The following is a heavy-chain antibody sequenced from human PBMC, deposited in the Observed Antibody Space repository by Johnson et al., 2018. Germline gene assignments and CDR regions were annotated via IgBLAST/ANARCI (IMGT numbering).Heavy chain of an antibody. CDR1: GGSFSGYY. Sequence: QVQLQQWGAGLLKPSETLSLTCAVYGGSFSGYYWSWIRQPPGKGLEWIGEINHSGSTNYNPSLKRRVTISVDTSKNQFSLKLSPGTAADAAVDYCAGSPGDYGDSGLPYYMDVWGKGTTVTVSS. D-gene: IGHD4-17*01. CDR3: AGSPGDYGDSGLPYYMDV. J-gene: IGHJ6*03. CDR2: INHSGST. V-gene: IGHV4-34*01.